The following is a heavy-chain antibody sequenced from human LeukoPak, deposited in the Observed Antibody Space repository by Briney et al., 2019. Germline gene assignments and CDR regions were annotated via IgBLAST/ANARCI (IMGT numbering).Heavy chain of an antibody. CDR3: ARDILATSIAAPYY. CDR2: INHSGST. J-gene: IGHJ4*02. Sequence: KPSETLSLTCAVYGGSFSGYYWSWIRQPPGKGLEWLGEINHSGSTNYNPSLKSRVTMSVDTSKNQFSLRLSSVNAADTAVYYCARDILATSIAAPYYWGQGTLVTVSS. CDR1: GGSFSGYY. V-gene: IGHV4-34*01. D-gene: IGHD6-13*01.